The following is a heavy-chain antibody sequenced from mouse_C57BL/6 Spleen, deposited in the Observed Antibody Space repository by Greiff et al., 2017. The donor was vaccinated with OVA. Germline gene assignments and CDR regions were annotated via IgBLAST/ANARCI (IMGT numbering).Heavy chain of an antibody. D-gene: IGHD1-1*01. Sequence: VQLQQPGAELVRPGSSVKLSCKASGYTFTSYWMHWVKQRPIQGLEWIGNIDPSDSATHYNQKFKDKATLTVDKSSSTAYMPLSSLTSEDSAVYYCARGSYYGSSVFDYWGQGTTLTVSS. J-gene: IGHJ2*01. CDR2: IDPSDSAT. V-gene: IGHV1-52*01. CDR1: GYTFTSYW. CDR3: ARGSYYGSSVFDY.